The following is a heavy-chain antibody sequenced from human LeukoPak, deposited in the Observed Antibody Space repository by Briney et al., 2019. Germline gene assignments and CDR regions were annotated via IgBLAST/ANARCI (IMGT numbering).Heavy chain of an antibody. CDR3: ARDSSSAWDPDLDY. Sequence: ASVKVSCKASGYTFTSYAMNWVRQAPGQGLEWMGWINTNTGNPTYAQGFTGRFVFSLDTSVSTAYLQISSLKAEDTAVYYCARDSSSAWDPDLDYRGQGTLVTVSS. CDR2: INTNTGNP. CDR1: GYTFTSYA. J-gene: IGHJ4*02. D-gene: IGHD6-19*01. V-gene: IGHV7-4-1*02.